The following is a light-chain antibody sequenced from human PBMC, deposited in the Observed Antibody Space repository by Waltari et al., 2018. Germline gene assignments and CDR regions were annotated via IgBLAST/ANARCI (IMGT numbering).Light chain of an antibody. CDR3: HQYYSIPYT. V-gene: IGKV4-1*01. Sequence: DIVMTQSPDSLSVSLGERATINCKSSQSVFYSSYNKNDLAWYQQKPGQPPKLLIYWPSTRESGVPDRCSGSGSGTDFTLTISSLQAEDVAVYYCHQYYSIPYTFGQGTKLEVK. J-gene: IGKJ2*01. CDR1: QSVFYSSYNKND. CDR2: WPS.